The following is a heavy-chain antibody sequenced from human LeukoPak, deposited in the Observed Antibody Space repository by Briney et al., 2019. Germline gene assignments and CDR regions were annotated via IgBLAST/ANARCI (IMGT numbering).Heavy chain of an antibody. CDR2: INPNSGGT. Sequence: GASVKVSCKASGYTFTGYYMHWVRQAPGQGLEWMGWINPNSGGTNYAQKFQGRVTMTRDTSISTAYMELSRLRSDDTAVYYYPRFLYYYGSGSYHTSNWFDPWGQGTLVTVSS. CDR3: PRFLYYYGSGSYHTSNWFDP. J-gene: IGHJ5*02. V-gene: IGHV1-2*02. CDR1: GYTFTGYY. D-gene: IGHD3-10*01.